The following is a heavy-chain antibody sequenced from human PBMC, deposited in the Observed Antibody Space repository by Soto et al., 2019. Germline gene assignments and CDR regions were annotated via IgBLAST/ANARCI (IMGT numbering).Heavy chain of an antibody. J-gene: IGHJ5*01. D-gene: IGHD2-8*01. V-gene: IGHV6-1*01. Sequence: PSQTLSLTCAISGDSVSTNSATWDWIGQSPSRGLKWLGRTYYRSNWYTDYAVSVKGRITISPDTSNNQLSLQLNSVTPDDTAIYYCARLIGDSWLDSWGQGTLVTVSS. CDR2: TYYRSNWYT. CDR3: ARLIGDSWLDS. CDR1: GDSVSTNSAT.